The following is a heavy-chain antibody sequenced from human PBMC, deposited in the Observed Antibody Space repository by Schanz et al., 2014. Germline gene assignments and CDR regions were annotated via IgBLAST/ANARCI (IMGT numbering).Heavy chain of an antibody. CDR2: FDAHDGRA. CDR1: GFSFGNYG. Sequence: EVQLLESGGGLVQPGGSLRLSCEASGFSFGNYGMSWVRQAPGKGLEWVSGFDAHDGRAYYADSAKGRFTISRDNSKSTLYLQMNSLRAEDTGLYFCARGGSGSHYRLDYWGQGTLVTVSS. CDR3: ARGGSGSHYRLDY. D-gene: IGHD1-26*01. V-gene: IGHV3-23*01. J-gene: IGHJ4*02.